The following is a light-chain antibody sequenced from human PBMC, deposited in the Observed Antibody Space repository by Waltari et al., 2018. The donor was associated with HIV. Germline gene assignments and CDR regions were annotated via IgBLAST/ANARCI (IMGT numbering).Light chain of an antibody. CDR2: YDT. Sequence: SSALTQPPSVSVAPGKTARITCGGENIERKSVHWYQQKPGQAPLLVIYYDTDRPSGIREGFSGSNSGDTATLTISGVGDGDEADYFCQVWDSTSDHVVFGGGTKLTVL. CDR3: QVWDSTSDHVV. V-gene: IGLV3-21*04. J-gene: IGLJ3*02. CDR1: NIERKS.